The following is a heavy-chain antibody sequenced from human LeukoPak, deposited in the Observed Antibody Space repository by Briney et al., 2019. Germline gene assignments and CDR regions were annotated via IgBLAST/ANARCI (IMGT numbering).Heavy chain of an antibody. D-gene: IGHD3-10*01. CDR2: IIPIFGTA. CDR3: ASSVQFGELHPDYYYYYYMDV. J-gene: IGHJ6*03. CDR1: GGTFSSYA. V-gene: IGHV1-69*05. Sequence: SVKVSCRASGGTFSSYAISWVRQAPGQGLEWMGRIIPIFGTANYAQKFQGRVTITTDESTSTAYMELSSLRSEDTAVYYCASSVQFGELHPDYYYYYYMDVWGKGTTVTVSS.